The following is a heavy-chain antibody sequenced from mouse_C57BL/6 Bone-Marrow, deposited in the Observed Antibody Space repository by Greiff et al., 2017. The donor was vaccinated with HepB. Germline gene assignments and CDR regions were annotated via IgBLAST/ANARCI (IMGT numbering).Heavy chain of an antibody. CDR1: GYTFTSYG. Sequence: VQLKESGAELVRPGSSVKMSCKTSGYTFTSYGINWVKQRPGQGLEWIGYIYTGNGYTEYNEKFKGKATLTSDTSSSTAYMQLSSLTSEDSAIYFCARGVGLSLYYFDYGGRGTTPTVSS. CDR3: ARGVGLSLYYFDY. D-gene: IGHD1-1*01. V-gene: IGHV1-58*01. CDR2: IYTGNGYT. J-gene: IGHJ2*01.